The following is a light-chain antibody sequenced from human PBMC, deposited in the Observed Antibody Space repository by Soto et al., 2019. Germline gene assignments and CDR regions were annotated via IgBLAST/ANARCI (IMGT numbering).Light chain of an antibody. Sequence: LAQPASVSGSPGQSITISCTGTSSDVGGYNYVSWYQQHPGKAPKLMIYEVSNRPSGVSNRFSGSKSGNTASLTISGLQAEDEADYYCSSYTSSSTHNYVFGTGTKVTVL. J-gene: IGLJ1*01. V-gene: IGLV2-14*01. CDR1: SSDVGGYNY. CDR2: EVS. CDR3: SSYTSSSTHNYV.